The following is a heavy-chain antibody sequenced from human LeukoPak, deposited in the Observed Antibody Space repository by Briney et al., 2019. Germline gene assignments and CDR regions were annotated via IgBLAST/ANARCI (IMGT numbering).Heavy chain of an antibody. CDR3: ARAAYGSGSYMDY. CDR1: GGSFSGYY. CDR2: INHSGST. V-gene: IGHV4-34*01. D-gene: IGHD3-10*01. J-gene: IGHJ4*02. Sequence: KSSETLSLTCAVYGGSFSGYYWSWIRQPPGKGLEWIGEINHSGSTNYNPSLKSRVTISVDTSKNQFSLKLSSVTAADTAVYYCARAAYGSGSYMDYWGQGTLVTVSS.